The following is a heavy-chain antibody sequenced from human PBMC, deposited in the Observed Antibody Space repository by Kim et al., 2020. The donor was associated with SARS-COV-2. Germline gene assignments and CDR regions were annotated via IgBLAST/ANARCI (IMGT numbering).Heavy chain of an antibody. J-gene: IGHJ4*02. V-gene: IGHV3-74*01. CDR3: ARVSYGDYVFFY. Sequence: SDADSVKGRFTISRDNAKNTLYLQMNSLRAEDTAVYYCARVSYGDYVFFYWGQGTLVTVSS. D-gene: IGHD4-17*01.